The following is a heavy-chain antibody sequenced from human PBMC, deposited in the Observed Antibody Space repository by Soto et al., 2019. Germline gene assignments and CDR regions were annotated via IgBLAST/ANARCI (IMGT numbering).Heavy chain of an antibody. Sequence: ASVKVSCKASGYTFTRSGISWVRQAPGQRLEWMGWINAGNGNTKYSQQFQDRVTLSRDKSARTATMELSSLRSEDTAVYYCARLWFGELSDYYGMDAWGQGTTVTVSS. CDR3: ARLWFGELSDYYGMDA. D-gene: IGHD3-10*01. V-gene: IGHV1-3*01. CDR1: GYTFTRSG. CDR2: INAGNGNT. J-gene: IGHJ6*02.